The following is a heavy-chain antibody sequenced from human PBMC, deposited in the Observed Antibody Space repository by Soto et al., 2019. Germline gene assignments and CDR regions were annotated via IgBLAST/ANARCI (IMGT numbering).Heavy chain of an antibody. CDR1: GGSISSSSYY. D-gene: IGHD3-10*01. J-gene: IGHJ4*02. CDR2: IYYSGST. V-gene: IGHV4-39*01. Sequence: QLQLQESGPGLVKPSETLSLTCTVSGGSISSSSYYWGWIRQPPGKGLEWIGSIYYSGSTYYNPSLKSRVTISVDTSKNQFSLKLSSVPAADTAVYYCARVGALWFGEGGDYWGQGTLVTVSS. CDR3: ARVGALWFGEGGDY.